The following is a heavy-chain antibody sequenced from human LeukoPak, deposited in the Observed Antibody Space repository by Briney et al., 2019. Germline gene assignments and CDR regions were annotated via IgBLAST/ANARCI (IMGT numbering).Heavy chain of an antibody. J-gene: IGHJ3*02. V-gene: IGHV3-74*01. CDR3: ARALITGTSYAFDI. D-gene: IGHD1-7*01. CDR2: INSDGSRV. CDR1: GFTFSSYW. Sequence: QPGGSLSLSCAASGFTFSSYWMHWVRQAPGKGLVWVSRINSDGSRVNYADSVEGRFTISRDNAKNTLYLQMSSLRAEDTAVYYCARALITGTSYAFDIWGQGTMVTVSS.